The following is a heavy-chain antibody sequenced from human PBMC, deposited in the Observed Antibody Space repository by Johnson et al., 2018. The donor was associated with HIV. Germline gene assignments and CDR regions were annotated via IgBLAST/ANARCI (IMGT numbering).Heavy chain of an antibody. CDR1: GFTFSSYG. CDR2: ISGSGGST. CDR3: AKRSHYGAFDI. Sequence: VQLVESGGGLVQPGGSLRLSCAASGFTFSSYGMSWVRRAPGKGLEWVSAISGSGGSTYYADSLKGRFTISRDNSKNTLHMHMNSLRAEDTAIYYCAKRSHYGAFDIWGQGTMVTVSS. J-gene: IGHJ3*02. D-gene: IGHD1-26*01. V-gene: IGHV3-23*04.